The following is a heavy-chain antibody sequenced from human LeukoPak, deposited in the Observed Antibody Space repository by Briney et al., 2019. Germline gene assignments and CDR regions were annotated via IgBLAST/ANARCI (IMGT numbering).Heavy chain of an antibody. CDR2: LNPDHGGT. Sequence: GASVKVSCKASGYSLTDYYIHWVRQAPGQGLEWMGWLNPDHGGTNYAQKFQGRVTMTRDTSISTAYMELSRLRSDDTAVYYCATYIVVVPAAIQGAFDIWGQGTMVTVSS. D-gene: IGHD2-2*02. CDR1: GYSLTDYY. V-gene: IGHV1-2*02. J-gene: IGHJ3*02. CDR3: ATYIVVVPAAIQGAFDI.